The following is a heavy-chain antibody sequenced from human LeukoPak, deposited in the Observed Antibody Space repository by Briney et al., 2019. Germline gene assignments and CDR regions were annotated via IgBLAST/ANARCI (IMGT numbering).Heavy chain of an antibody. CDR3: SRHTTVVPPHYFDY. CDR1: GGSISSGGYY. J-gene: IGHJ4*02. Sequence: SQTLSLTCTVSGGSISSGGYYWRWIRQHPGKGLEWIGYIYYSGSTYYNPSLKSRVTISVGTSKNQISLKLSSVTATDTAVYYCSRHTTVVPPHYFDYWGQGTLVTVSS. V-gene: IGHV4-31*03. CDR2: IYYSGST. D-gene: IGHD4-23*01.